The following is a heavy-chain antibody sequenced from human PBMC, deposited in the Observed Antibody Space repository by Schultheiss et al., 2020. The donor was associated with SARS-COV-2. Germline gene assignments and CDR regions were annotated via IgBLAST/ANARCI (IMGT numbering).Heavy chain of an antibody. D-gene: IGHD5-24*01. CDR1: GFTFGSYA. CDR3: AREGEMATRGLDY. V-gene: IGHV3-66*01. CDR2: IYSGGST. J-gene: IGHJ4*02. Sequence: GGSLRLSCAASGFTFGSYAMSWVRQAPGKGLEWVSVIYSGGSTYYADSVKGRFTISRDNSKNTLYLQMNSLRAEDTAVYYCAREGEMATRGLDYWGQGTLVTVSS.